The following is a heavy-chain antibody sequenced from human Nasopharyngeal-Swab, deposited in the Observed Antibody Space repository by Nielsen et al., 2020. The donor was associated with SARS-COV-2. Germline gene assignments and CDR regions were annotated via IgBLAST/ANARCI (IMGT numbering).Heavy chain of an antibody. J-gene: IGHJ1*01. CDR2: INGNGEDT. D-gene: IGHD7-27*01. V-gene: IGHV3-23*01. CDR3: AEDPWGTRCLQH. Sequence: GESLKISCVASGFPFNRHAMNWVRQAPGKGLEWVSAINGNGEDTYYADSVKGRFTISRDNSRNMVFLQMNSLRVDDTALYFCAEDPWGTRCLQHWGQGTLVTVSS. CDR1: GFPFNRHA.